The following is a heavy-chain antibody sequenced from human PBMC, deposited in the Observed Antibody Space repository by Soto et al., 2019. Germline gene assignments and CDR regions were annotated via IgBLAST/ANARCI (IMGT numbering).Heavy chain of an antibody. V-gene: IGHV4-4*02. CDR3: ASDNDWLRAFDI. CDR1: SGSISSSNW. CDR2: IYHSGST. D-gene: IGHD3-9*01. Sequence: SETLSLTCAVSSGSISSSNWWSWVRQPPGKGLEWIGEIYHSGSTNYNPSLKSRVTISVDKSKNQFSLKLSSVTAADTAVYYCASDNDWLRAFDIWGQGTMVTVSS. J-gene: IGHJ3*02.